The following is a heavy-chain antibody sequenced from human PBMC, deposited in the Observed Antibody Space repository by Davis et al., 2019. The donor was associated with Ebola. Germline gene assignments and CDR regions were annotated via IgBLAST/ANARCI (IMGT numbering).Heavy chain of an antibody. CDR2: IYYSGST. Sequence: SETLSLTCTVSGGSVSSGYYYWSWVRQPPGKGLEWIGYIYYSGSTKNNPSLKSRVTISVDTSKNQFSLKLSSVTAADTAVYYCARVIPPDNWFDPWGQGTLVTVSS. CDR3: ARVIPPDNWFDP. J-gene: IGHJ5*02. D-gene: IGHD1-14*01. V-gene: IGHV4-61*01. CDR1: GGSVSSGYYY.